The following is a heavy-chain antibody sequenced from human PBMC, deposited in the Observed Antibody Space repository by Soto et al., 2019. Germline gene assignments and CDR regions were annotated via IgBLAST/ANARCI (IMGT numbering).Heavy chain of an antibody. D-gene: IGHD1-7*01. J-gene: IGHJ6*04. Sequence: GASVKVSCKASGYRFTNNGVSWVRQAPGQGLEWMGLISGYSGNTHYAQKFQGRVTMTTDTSTSPSYMGLRSLTSDDTAVYYCARDRLVSTGTTYYYYGMDVWGEGITVTVSS. CDR1: GYRFTNNG. CDR3: ARDRLVSTGTTYYYYGMDV. CDR2: ISGYSGNT. V-gene: IGHV1-18*01.